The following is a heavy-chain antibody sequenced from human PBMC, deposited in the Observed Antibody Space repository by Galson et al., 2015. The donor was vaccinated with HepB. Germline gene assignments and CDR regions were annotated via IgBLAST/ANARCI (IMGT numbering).Heavy chain of an antibody. D-gene: IGHD3-22*01. CDR1: GFTFSSYA. J-gene: IGHJ4*02. CDR3: AKDSYDSSGYFPDY. Sequence: SLRLSCAASGFTFSSYAMSWVRQAPGKGLEWVSAISGSGGSTYYADSVKGRFTISRDNSKNTLYLQMNSLRAEDTAVYYCAKDSYDSSGYFPDYWGQGTLVTVSS. V-gene: IGHV3-23*01. CDR2: ISGSGGST.